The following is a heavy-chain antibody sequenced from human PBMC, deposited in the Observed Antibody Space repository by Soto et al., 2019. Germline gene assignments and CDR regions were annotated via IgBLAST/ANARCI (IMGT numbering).Heavy chain of an antibody. CDR1: GGCINSGGYY. V-gene: IGHV4-31*03. CDR2: IYYRGST. Sequence: SETLSLTCTVPGGCINSGGYYWTWIRQLPGEGLEWIGYIYYRGSTYYNPSLKSRLTMSVDTSKNQFSLKLTSVTAADTAVYYCARPGGYNFDYWRQGTLVTVSS. D-gene: IGHD2-2*02. J-gene: IGHJ4*02. CDR3: ARPGGYNFDY.